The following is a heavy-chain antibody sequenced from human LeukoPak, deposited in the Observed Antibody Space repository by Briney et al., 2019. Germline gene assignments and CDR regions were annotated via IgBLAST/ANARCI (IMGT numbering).Heavy chain of an antibody. CDR3: ARVMGPTVTTSRNDAFDI. CDR2: ISADNGNT. Sequence: GASVKVSCKASGYTFTSYGISWVRQAPGQGLEWMGWISADNGNTKYTQNVQKFQGRVTMTTDTSTSIAYMELRSLRSDDTAVYYCARVMGPTVTTSRNDAFDIWGQGTMVTVSS. J-gene: IGHJ3*02. D-gene: IGHD4-17*01. V-gene: IGHV1-18*01. CDR1: GYTFTSYG.